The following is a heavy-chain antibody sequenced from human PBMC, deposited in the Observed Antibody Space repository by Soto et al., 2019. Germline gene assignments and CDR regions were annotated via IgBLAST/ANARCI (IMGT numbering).Heavy chain of an antibody. Sequence: EVQLLESGGGLIQPGGSLRLSCAASGFTFSNYAMSWVRQAPGKGLEWVSAITGSDYSTYYADSVRGRFTISRDSSKNTLFLQMNSLRAEDTAVYYCAKEIVVAGRGVFAYWGQGTLVTVSS. J-gene: IGHJ4*02. CDR2: ITGSDYST. D-gene: IGHD6-19*01. CDR1: GFTFSNYA. V-gene: IGHV3-23*01. CDR3: AKEIVVAGRGVFAY.